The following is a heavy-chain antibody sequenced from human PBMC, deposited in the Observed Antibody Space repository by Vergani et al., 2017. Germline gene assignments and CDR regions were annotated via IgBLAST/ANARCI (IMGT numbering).Heavy chain of an antibody. Sequence: QLVESGGGWVQPGGSLRLSCVVSGVDFSSYIMNWVRQAPGKGLEWVSFVSTGTKSQSYAESVKGRFTISRDSAKNSLYLQMDSLRAEDTAVYYCAGEYSSTSSRAFDFWGQGTKVTGSS. CDR1: GVDFSSYI. J-gene: IGHJ3*01. CDR2: VSTGTKSQ. V-gene: IGHV3-48*01. CDR3: AGEYSSTSSRAFDF. D-gene: IGHD2-2*01.